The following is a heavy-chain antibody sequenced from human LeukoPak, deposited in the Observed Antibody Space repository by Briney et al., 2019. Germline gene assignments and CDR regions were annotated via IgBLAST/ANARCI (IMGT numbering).Heavy chain of an antibody. Sequence: GGSLRLSCAASGFTFSSNAMSWVRQAPGMGLEWVSAISGSGGSTYYADSVKGRFTISRDNSKNTLYLQMNSLRAEDTAVYYCAKVQIFGVAITFDYWGQGTLVTVSS. CDR3: AKVQIFGVAITFDY. V-gene: IGHV3-23*01. J-gene: IGHJ4*02. CDR2: ISGSGGST. CDR1: GFTFSSNA. D-gene: IGHD3-3*01.